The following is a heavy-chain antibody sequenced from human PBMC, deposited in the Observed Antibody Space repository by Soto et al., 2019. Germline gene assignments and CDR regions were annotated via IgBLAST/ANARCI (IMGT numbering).Heavy chain of an antibody. CDR1: GGSFSGYY. Sequence: PSETLSLTCAVYGGSFSGYYWSWIRQPPGKGLEWIGEINHSGSTNYNPSLKSRVTISVDTSKNQFSLKLSSVTAADTAVYYCARGRSIPREYYYYYMDVWGKGTTVT. CDR2: INHSGST. D-gene: IGHD2-21*01. V-gene: IGHV4-34*01. J-gene: IGHJ6*03. CDR3: ARGRSIPREYYYYYMDV.